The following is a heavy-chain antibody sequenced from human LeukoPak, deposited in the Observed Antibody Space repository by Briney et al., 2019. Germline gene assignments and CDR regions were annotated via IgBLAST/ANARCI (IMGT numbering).Heavy chain of an antibody. D-gene: IGHD4-23*01. Sequence: GGSLRLSCAASGFTFSSYSMNWVRQAPGKGLEWVSSISSDSNYIYYADSMKGRFTISRDNAKNSLYLQMNSLRGEDTAVYYCAKKLGTPGPWGQGTLVTVSS. CDR1: GFTFSSYS. J-gene: IGHJ5*02. CDR2: ISSDSNYI. V-gene: IGHV3-21*01. CDR3: AKKLGTPGP.